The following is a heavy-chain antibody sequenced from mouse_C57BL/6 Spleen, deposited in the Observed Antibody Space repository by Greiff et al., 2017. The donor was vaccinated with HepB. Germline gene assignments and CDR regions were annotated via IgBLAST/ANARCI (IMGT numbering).Heavy chain of an antibody. CDR3: AMGGYGNYLRGYAMDY. V-gene: IGHV1-47*01. D-gene: IGHD2-1*01. CDR1: GYTFTTYP. Sequence: QVQLQQSGAELVKPGASVKMSCKASGYTFTTYPIEWMKQNHGKSLEWIGNFHPYNDDTKYNEKFKGKATLTVEKSSSTVYLELSRLTSDDSAVYYCAMGGYGNYLRGYAMDYWGQGTSVTVSS. CDR2: FHPYNDDT. J-gene: IGHJ4*01.